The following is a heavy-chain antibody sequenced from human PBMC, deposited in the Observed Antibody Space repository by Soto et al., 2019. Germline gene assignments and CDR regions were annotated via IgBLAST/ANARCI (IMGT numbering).Heavy chain of an antibody. D-gene: IGHD3-16*01. J-gene: IGHJ3*02. CDR3: ARQMGHYDYVWGSYAFDI. CDR2: ISSNGGGT. V-gene: IGHV3-64*01. CDR1: GFTFSSYA. Sequence: EVQLVESGGGLVQPGGSLRLSCAASGFTFSSYAMHWVRQAPGKGLEYVSAISSNGGGTYYAYSVKGRFTISRDNSKNTLYLQMGSLRAEDMAVYCCARQMGHYDYVWGSYAFDIWGQGTMVTVSS.